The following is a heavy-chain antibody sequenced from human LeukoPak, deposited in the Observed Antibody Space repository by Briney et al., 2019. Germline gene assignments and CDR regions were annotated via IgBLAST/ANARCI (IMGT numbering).Heavy chain of an antibody. CDR1: GGSITSSSYY. CDR2: VYYSGNS. CDR3: ARTQYSSYRY. V-gene: IGHV4-39*07. J-gene: IGHJ4*02. D-gene: IGHD6-6*01. Sequence: PSETLSLTCTVSGGSITSSSYYWGWIRQPPGKGLEWIGSVYYSGNSYNNPSLKSRVTLSVDTSKNQFSLKLSSVTAADTAVYYCARTQYSSYRYWGQGTLVTVSS.